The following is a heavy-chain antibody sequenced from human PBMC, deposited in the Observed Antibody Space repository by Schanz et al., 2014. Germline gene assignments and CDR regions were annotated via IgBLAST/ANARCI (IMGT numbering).Heavy chain of an antibody. D-gene: IGHD5-18*01. J-gene: IGHJ4*02. V-gene: IGHV3-30*03. CDR1: AFTFRSAV. Sequence: QVQLLSSSSSLVQPGRSLRLPCAASAFTFRSAVLHWVRPSPVPLLEWVALISYDGNNKFYTDSVKGRFTISRDNSRNTLYLEIDTLRPEDTAVYFCAREMDTASGDYWGQGTLVTVSS. CDR2: ISYDGNNK. CDR3: AREMDTASGDY.